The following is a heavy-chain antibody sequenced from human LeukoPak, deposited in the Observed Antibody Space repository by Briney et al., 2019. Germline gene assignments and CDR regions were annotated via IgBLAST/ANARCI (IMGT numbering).Heavy chain of an antibody. Sequence: SETLSLTCTVSGGSISSSSYYWGWIRQPPGKGLEWIGSIYYSGSTYYNPSLKSRVTISVDTSKNQFSLKLSSVTAADTAVYYCARGIQLWFEVDYWGQGTLVTVSS. D-gene: IGHD5-18*01. J-gene: IGHJ4*02. CDR2: IYYSGST. V-gene: IGHV4-39*07. CDR3: ARGIQLWFEVDY. CDR1: GGSISSSSYY.